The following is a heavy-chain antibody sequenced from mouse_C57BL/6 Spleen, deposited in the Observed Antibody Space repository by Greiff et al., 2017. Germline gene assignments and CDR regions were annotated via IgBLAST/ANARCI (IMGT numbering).Heavy chain of an antibody. Sequence: QVQLQQSGAELVRPGASVTLSCKASGYTFTDYEMHWVKQTPVHGLEWIGAIDPETGGTAYHQKFKGKAILTADKSSSTAYMELRSLTSEGPAVYYCTKLGGPAYWGQGTLVTVSA. V-gene: IGHV1-15*01. CDR3: TKLGGPAY. J-gene: IGHJ3*01. D-gene: IGHD4-1*01. CDR2: IDPETGGT. CDR1: GYTFTDYE.